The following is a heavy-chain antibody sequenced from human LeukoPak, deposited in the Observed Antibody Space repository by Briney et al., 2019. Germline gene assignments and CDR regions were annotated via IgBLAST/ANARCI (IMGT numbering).Heavy chain of an antibody. Sequence: ASVKVSCKASGYTFSNHAMNWVRQAPGQGLEWMGWINPNSGGTTYAQKFQGRVTMTRDTSISTAYMELRRLKSDDTAVYYCARVASSWYGDYVDYWGQGTPVTVSS. V-gene: IGHV1-2*02. D-gene: IGHD6-13*01. CDR2: INPNSGGT. CDR3: ARVASSWYGDYVDY. J-gene: IGHJ4*02. CDR1: GYTFSNHA.